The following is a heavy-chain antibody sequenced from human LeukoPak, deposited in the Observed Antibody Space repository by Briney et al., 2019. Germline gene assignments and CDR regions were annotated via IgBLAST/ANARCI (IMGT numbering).Heavy chain of an antibody. CDR1: GYTFTNYG. V-gene: IGHV1-18*01. CDR2: ISIYNGNT. Sequence: GGSVTVSCQASGYTFTNYGISWVRQAPGQGLEWMGWISIYNGNTNYAQKLQGRVTMATDTSTSTAYMELRSLRSDDTAVYYCARDIGARLYYYYGMDVWGQGTTVTVSS. CDR3: ARDIGARLYYYYGMDV. J-gene: IGHJ6*02. D-gene: IGHD6-6*01.